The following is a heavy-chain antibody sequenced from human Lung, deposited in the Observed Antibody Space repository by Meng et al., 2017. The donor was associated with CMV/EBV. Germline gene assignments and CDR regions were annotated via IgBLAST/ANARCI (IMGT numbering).Heavy chain of an antibody. CDR3: ARDNNWGPDY. CDR1: GYTFTAHY. D-gene: IGHD7-27*01. V-gene: IGHV1-2*02. CDR2: IHPHRYDT. J-gene: IGHJ4*02. Sequence: SXXVSCKASGYTFTAHYFHWVRQAPGQGLEWMGCIHPHRYDTNFAQQFQGRVTLTRDTSINTGYMELTRLTSDDTAVYYCARDNNWGPDYWGQGTLVTVSS.